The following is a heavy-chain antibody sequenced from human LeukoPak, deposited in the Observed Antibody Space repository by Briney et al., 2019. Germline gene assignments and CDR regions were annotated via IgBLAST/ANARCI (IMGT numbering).Heavy chain of an antibody. CDR3: ARDLSRYDFWSGHTNNWFDP. CDR1: GYSISSGYY. V-gene: IGHV4-38-2*02. D-gene: IGHD3-3*01. J-gene: IGHJ5*02. CDR2: IYHSGST. Sequence: SETLSLTCTVSGYSISSGYYWGWIRQPPGKGLEWIGSIYHSGSTYYNPSLKSRVTISVDTSKNQFSLKLSSVTAADTAVYYCARDLSRYDFWSGHTNNWFDPWGQGTLVTVSS.